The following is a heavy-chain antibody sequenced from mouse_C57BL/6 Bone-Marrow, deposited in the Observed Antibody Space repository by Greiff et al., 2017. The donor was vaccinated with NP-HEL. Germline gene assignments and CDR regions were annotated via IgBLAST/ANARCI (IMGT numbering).Heavy chain of an antibody. CDR2: INPSTGGT. CDR3: ARSRDYDPSFAY. V-gene: IGHV1-42*01. CDR1: GYSFTGYY. J-gene: IGHJ3*01. Sequence: EVQGVESGPELVKPGASVKISCKASGYSFTGYYMNWVKQSPEKSLEWIGEINPSTGGTTYNQKFKAKATLTVDKSSSTAYMQLKSLTSEDSAVYYCARSRDYDPSFAYWGQGTLVTVSA. D-gene: IGHD2-4*01.